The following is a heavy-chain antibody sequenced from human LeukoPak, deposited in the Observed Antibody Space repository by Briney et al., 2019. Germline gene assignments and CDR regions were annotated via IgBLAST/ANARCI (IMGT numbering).Heavy chain of an antibody. CDR3: ARDRYTVVSWYFDL. Sequence: PSQTLSLTCTVSGVSISSGGYYWSWIRQHPGRGLGWIGDIYYSGSTYYNPSLKSRVTISVDTSKNQFSLKLSSVTAADTAVYYCARDRYTVVSWYFDLWGRGTLVTVSS. CDR1: GVSISSGGYY. D-gene: IGHD4-23*01. J-gene: IGHJ2*01. CDR2: IYYSGST. V-gene: IGHV4-31*03.